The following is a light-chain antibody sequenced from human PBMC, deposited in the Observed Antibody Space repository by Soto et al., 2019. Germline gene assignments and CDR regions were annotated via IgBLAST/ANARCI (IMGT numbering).Light chain of an antibody. Sequence: QSALPQPASVSGSPGQSITITCTGTSSYIRGYNYVSWYQQHPGKAPKLMIYEVSNRPSGVSNRFSGSKSGNTASLTISGLQADDEGDYYCSSYTRSSTYVSGIGTKVTV. CDR1: SSYIRGYNY. CDR3: SSYTRSSTYV. CDR2: EVS. J-gene: IGLJ1*01. V-gene: IGLV2-14*01.